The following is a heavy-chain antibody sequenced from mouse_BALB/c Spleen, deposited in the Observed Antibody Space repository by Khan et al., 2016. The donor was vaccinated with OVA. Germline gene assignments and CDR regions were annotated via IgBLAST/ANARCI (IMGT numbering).Heavy chain of an antibody. J-gene: IGHJ2*01. D-gene: IGHD3-2*02. CDR1: GYIFTSYW. CDR2: IYPGTDNT. CDR3: AREEALYYFDY. V-gene: IGHV1-76*01. Sequence: QVQLKQSGAELVRPGASVKLSCKTSGYIFTSYWIHWVKQRSGQGLEWFARIYPGTDNTNYNEKLKDKVTLTADKSSSTVYMQLSSLKSEDSAVNFCAREEALYYFDYWGQGTTLTVSS.